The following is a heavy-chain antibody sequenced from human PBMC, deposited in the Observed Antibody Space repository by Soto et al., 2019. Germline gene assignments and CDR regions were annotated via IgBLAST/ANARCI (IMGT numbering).Heavy chain of an antibody. J-gene: IGHJ4*02. CDR3: ARDPGPINDYGAGNFDY. Sequence: QVQLVQSGAEVKKPGASVKVSCKASGYTFTNYGISWVRQAPGQGLEWMGCISAYNGNTDYAQKLHSRVTMTTDTSTSTAYMELRSRRSDDTAVYYCARDPGPINDYGAGNFDYWGKGTLVTVSS. CDR2: ISAYNGNT. V-gene: IGHV1-18*01. D-gene: IGHD3-10*01. CDR1: GYTFTNYG.